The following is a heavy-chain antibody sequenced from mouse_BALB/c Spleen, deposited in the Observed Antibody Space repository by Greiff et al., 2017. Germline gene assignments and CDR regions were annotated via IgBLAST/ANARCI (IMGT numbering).Heavy chain of an antibody. Sequence: EVKLQESGPELVKPGASVKISCKASGYTFTDYNMHWVKQSHGKSLEWIGYIYPYNGGTGYNQKFKSKATLTVDNSSSTAYMELRSLTSEDSAVYYCARHGYYGSSPYYYAMDYWGQGTSVTVSS. CDR2: IYPYNGGT. D-gene: IGHD1-1*01. CDR1: GYTFTDYN. CDR3: ARHGYYGSSPYYYAMDY. J-gene: IGHJ4*01. V-gene: IGHV1S29*02.